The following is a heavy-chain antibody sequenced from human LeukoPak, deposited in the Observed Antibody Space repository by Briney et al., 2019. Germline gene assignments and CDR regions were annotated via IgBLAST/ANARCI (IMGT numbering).Heavy chain of an antibody. V-gene: IGHV3-66*01. CDR2: IHRSGNT. D-gene: IGHD3-10*01. J-gene: IGHJ4*02. CDR3: ARDPGYGLGVDYGDY. Sequence: PGGSLRLSCAASGFTVSGNYMSWVRQAPGKGLEWLSVIHRSGNTYYADSVKGRFTISRDSSKNTVFLQMDSMRAEDTAVYYCARDPGYGLGVDYGDYWGQGTLVTVSS. CDR1: GFTVSGNY.